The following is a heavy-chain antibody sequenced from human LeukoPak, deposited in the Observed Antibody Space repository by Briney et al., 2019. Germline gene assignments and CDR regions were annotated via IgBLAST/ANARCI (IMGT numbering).Heavy chain of an antibody. CDR2: IYYSGST. V-gene: IGHV4-59*01. Sequence: YPSETLSLTCTVSGGSISSYYWSWIRQPPGKGLEWIGYIYYSGSTNYNPSLKSRVTISVDTSKNQFSLKLSSVTAADTAVYYCAREGGSSTSCYRGATGFDYWGQGTLVTVSS. CDR1: GGSISSYY. D-gene: IGHD2-2*02. J-gene: IGHJ4*02. CDR3: AREGGSSTSCYRGATGFDY.